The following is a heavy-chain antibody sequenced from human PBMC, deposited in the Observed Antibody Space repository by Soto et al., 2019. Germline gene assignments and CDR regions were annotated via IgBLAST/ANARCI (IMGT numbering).Heavy chain of an antibody. CDR2: IYYIGST. J-gene: IGHJ4*02. D-gene: IGHD4-17*01. V-gene: IGHV4-59*01. Sequence: SETLSLTCTVSGGSISSYYWSWIRQPPGKGLEWIGYIYYIGSTNYNPSLKSRVTISVDTSKNQFSLKLSSVTAADTAVYYCARGSAYGDYGVDYWGQGTLVTVSS. CDR3: ARGSAYGDYGVDY. CDR1: GGSISSYY.